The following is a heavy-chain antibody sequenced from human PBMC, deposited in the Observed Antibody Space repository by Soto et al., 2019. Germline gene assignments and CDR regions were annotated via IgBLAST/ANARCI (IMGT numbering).Heavy chain of an antibody. V-gene: IGHV4-4*07. J-gene: IGHJ4*02. CDR3: ARDLKFGQADY. Sequence: LPETLSLPCPVSGGSISSYYWSWIRQPSGKGLEWIGRIYTSGSTNYNPSLKSRVTMSVDTSKNQFSPKLSSVTAADTAVYYCARDLKFGQADYWGQGSQVTVSS. CDR2: IYTSGST. D-gene: IGHD3-10*01. CDR1: GGSISSYY.